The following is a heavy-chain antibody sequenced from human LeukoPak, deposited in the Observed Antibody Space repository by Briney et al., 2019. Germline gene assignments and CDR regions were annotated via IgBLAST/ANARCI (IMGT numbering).Heavy chain of an antibody. CDR3: ARAYGSSSLGFDP. CDR2: ISYDGSNK. V-gene: IGHV3-30-3*01. J-gene: IGHJ5*02. CDR1: GFTFSSYA. Sequence: GGSLRLSCAASGFTFSSYAMHWVRQAPGKGLEWVAVISYDGSNKYYADSVKGRFTISRDNSKNTLYLQMNSLRAEDTAVYYCARAYGSSSLGFDPWGQGTLVTVSS. D-gene: IGHD6-6*01.